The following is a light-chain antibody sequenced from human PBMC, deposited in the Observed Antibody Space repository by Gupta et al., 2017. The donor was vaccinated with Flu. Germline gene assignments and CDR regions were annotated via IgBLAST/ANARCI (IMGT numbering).Light chain of an antibody. J-gene: IGKJ2*03. CDR2: LGS. CDR1: QSLLHSNGYNY. V-gene: IGKV2-28*01. CDR3: MQARQTSYS. Sequence: DIVMTQSPPSLLVTPGEPASISCRSSQSLLHSNGYNYLDWYLQKPGQSPRLLIYLGSNRASGIPDRFSGSGSGTDFTLKISRVEAEDVGVYYCMQARQTSYSFGQGTKLEIK.